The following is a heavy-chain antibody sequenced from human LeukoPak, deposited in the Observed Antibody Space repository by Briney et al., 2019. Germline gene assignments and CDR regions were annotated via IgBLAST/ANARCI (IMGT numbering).Heavy chain of an antibody. D-gene: IGHD6-13*01. CDR3: ARDAAAAGTGSPIALFDY. Sequence: ASVKVSCKASGYTFTSYAMNWVRQPTGQGLEWMVSINTNTGNPTYAQGFTGRFVFSLDTSVSTAYLQISSLKAEDTAVYYCARDAAAAGTGSPIALFDYWAREPWSPSPQ. J-gene: IGHJ4*02. V-gene: IGHV7-4-1*02. CDR1: GYTFTSYA. CDR2: INTNTGNP.